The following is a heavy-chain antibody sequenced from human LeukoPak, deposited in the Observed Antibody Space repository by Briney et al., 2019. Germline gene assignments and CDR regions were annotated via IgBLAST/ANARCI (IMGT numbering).Heavy chain of an antibody. CDR2: IRGGGANP. V-gene: IGHV3-23*01. D-gene: IGHD3-16*01. Sequence: GGSLRLSCAASGFIFSNYAMNWVRQAPGKGLQWVSSIRGGGANPTYMESVKGRFTISRDNSKNTLYLQMSSLRAEDTAVYYCAKMSLSYGNDAFDIWGQGTMVTVSS. J-gene: IGHJ3*02. CDR1: GFIFSNYA. CDR3: AKMSLSYGNDAFDI.